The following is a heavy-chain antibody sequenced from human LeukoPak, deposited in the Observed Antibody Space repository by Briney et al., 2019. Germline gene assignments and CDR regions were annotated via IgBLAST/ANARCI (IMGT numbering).Heavy chain of an antibody. Sequence: SETLSLTCTVSGGSISSYYWSWIRQPPGKGLEWVGYIYCGAGTNYNPSLKSRVTISADTSKNQFSLKLSSVTAADTGVYYCARGYCSDERCPVFPSWGQGTLVTVSS. CDR2: IYCGAGT. CDR1: GGSISSYY. D-gene: IGHD2-15*01. V-gene: IGHV4-59*01. J-gene: IGHJ5*02. CDR3: ARGYCSDERCPVFPS.